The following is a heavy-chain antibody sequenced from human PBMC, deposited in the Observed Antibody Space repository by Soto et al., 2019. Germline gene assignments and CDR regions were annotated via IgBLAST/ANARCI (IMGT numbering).Heavy chain of an antibody. CDR1: GGSINSGAYY. CDR2: IHFSGST. V-gene: IGHV4-31*03. D-gene: IGHD6-13*01. J-gene: IGHJ4*02. Sequence: SETLSLTCTVSGGSINSGAYYWILIRQHPGKGLEWIGYIHFSGSTYYNPSLKSRLTISADTSKNQFSLRLSSVTAADTAVYYCARDQGVSYFDYWGQGALVTVSS. CDR3: ARDQGVSYFDY.